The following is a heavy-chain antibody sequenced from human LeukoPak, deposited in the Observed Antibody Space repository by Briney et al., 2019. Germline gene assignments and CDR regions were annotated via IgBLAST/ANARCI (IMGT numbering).Heavy chain of an antibody. V-gene: IGHV3-15*01. Sequence: GGSLRLSCVASGFTLKNAWMSWVRQAPGKGLEWVGRIRSKTDGGTTDYAAPVKGRFTISRDDSKNTLYLQMNSLKTEDTAVYFCATGTEQQWLSLDYWGQGTLVTVSS. J-gene: IGHJ4*02. D-gene: IGHD6-19*01. CDR3: ATGTEQQWLSLDY. CDR2: IRSKTDGGTT. CDR1: GFTLKNAW.